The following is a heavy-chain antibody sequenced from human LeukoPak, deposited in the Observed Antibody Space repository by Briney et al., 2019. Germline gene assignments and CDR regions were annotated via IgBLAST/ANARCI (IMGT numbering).Heavy chain of an antibody. CDR1: GFTFSSYA. D-gene: IGHD2-15*01. V-gene: IGHV3-23*01. CDR2: ISGSGGST. Sequence: GGSLRLSCAASGFTFSSYAMSWVRQAPGKGLEWVSAISGSGGSTYYADSVKGRFTISRDNSKNTLYLQMSSLRAEDTAVYYCARYCSGSICYSGVDYWGQGTLVPVSS. CDR3: ARYCSGSICYSGVDY. J-gene: IGHJ4*02.